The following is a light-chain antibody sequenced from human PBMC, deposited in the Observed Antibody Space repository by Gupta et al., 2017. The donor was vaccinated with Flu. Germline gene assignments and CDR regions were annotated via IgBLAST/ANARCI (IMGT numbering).Light chain of an antibody. V-gene: IGKV3-20*01. Sequence: EIVLTQSPGTLSLSPGERATLSCRASQSVSSSYLAWYQQKPGQAPRLLIYGASSRATGIPDRFSGSGSGTDFTLTSSRLEPEDFAVYYWQQYGSSHSFGQGTKLEIK. CDR2: GAS. CDR3: QQYGSSHS. J-gene: IGKJ2*03. CDR1: QSVSSSY.